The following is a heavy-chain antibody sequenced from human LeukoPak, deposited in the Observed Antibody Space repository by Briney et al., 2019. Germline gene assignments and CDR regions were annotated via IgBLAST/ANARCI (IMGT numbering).Heavy chain of an antibody. CDR2: IYYSGST. D-gene: IGHD1-1*01. V-gene: IGHV4-59*05. Sequence: SETLSLTCTVSGGSISNYYWSWIRQPPGKGLEWIGSIYYSGSTYYNPSLKSRVTISVDTSKNQFSLKLSSVTAADTAVYYCARQSNWNGGYWGQGTLVTVSS. J-gene: IGHJ4*02. CDR3: ARQSNWNGGY. CDR1: GGSISNYY.